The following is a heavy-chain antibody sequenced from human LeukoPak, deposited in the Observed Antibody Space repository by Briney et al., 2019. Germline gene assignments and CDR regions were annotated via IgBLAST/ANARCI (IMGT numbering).Heavy chain of an antibody. J-gene: IGHJ4*02. CDR2: IYSGGSI. V-gene: IGHV3-53*01. Sequence: GGSLRLSCAASGFTVSSNYMSWVRQDPGKGLEWVSVIYSGGSIYYADSVKGRFTISRDNSKNTLYLQMNSLRAEDTAVYYCARVRFTVTEIDYWGQGTLVTVSS. D-gene: IGHD4-11*01. CDR3: ARVRFTVTEIDY. CDR1: GFTVSSNY.